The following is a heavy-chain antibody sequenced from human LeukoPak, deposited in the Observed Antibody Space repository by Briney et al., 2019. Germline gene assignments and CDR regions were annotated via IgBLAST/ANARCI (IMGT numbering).Heavy chain of an antibody. J-gene: IGHJ4*02. CDR1: GFTFSSYS. CDR3: ARDDCSSTSCYNFDY. Sequence: PGGSLRLSCAASGFTFSSYSMNWVRQAPGKGLEWVPSISSSSSYIYYADSVKGRFTISRDNAKNSLYLQMNSLRAEDTAVYYCARDDCSSTSCYNFDYWGQGTLVTVSS. V-gene: IGHV3-21*01. CDR2: ISSSSSYI. D-gene: IGHD2-2*02.